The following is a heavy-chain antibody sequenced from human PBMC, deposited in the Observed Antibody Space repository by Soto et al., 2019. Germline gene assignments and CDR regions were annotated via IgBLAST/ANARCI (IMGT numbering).Heavy chain of an antibody. J-gene: IGHJ4*02. CDR1: GFTFSMYW. CDR2: INDDGIST. V-gene: IGHV3-74*01. Sequence: GGSLRLSCAASGFTFSMYWMHWVRQVPGKGPEWVSRINDDGISTNYADSVKGRFTISRDNAKNTLYLQMNALRVEGTAVYYCTRGPRSTSTGTGAFWGQGTLVTVSS. CDR3: TRGPRSTSTGTGAF. D-gene: IGHD1-1*01.